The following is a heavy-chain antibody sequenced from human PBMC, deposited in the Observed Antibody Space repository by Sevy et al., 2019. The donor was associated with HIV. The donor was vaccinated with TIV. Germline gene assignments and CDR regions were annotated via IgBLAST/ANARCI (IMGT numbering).Heavy chain of an antibody. CDR1: GFTFGDYA. CDR2: IRSKAYGGTT. D-gene: IGHD3-22*01. Sequence: GGSLRLSCTASGFTFGDYAMSWFRQAPGKGLEWVGFIRSKAYGGTTEYAASVKGRFTISRDDSKSIAYLQMNSLKTEDTSVYYCTREAPQDYYDSSGYYYAPYDAFDIWGQGTIVTVSS. V-gene: IGHV3-49*03. CDR3: TREAPQDYYDSSGYYYAPYDAFDI. J-gene: IGHJ3*02.